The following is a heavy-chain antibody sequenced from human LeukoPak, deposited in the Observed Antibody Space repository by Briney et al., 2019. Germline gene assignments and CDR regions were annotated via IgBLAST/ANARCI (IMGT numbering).Heavy chain of an antibody. Sequence: GGSLRLSCAASVFTVSNNYMVWVRQAPGKGLEWVSVIYSGGSTYYPDSVKGRFTISRDNSKNTLFLQMNSLRAEDTAVYYCARGKGYSTCWYYFDYWGQGTLVTVSS. V-gene: IGHV3-66*01. J-gene: IGHJ4*02. CDR1: VFTVSNNY. CDR3: ARGKGYSTCWYYFDY. CDR2: IYSGGST. D-gene: IGHD6-19*01.